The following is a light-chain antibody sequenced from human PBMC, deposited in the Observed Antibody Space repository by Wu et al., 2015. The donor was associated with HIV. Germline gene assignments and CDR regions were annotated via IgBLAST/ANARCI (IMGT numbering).Light chain of an antibody. CDR3: QQYHNWPPVT. J-gene: IGKJ1*01. CDR2: AAS. V-gene: IGKV3-15*01. CDR1: QSVSSN. Sequence: EIVMTQSPATLSVSPGERITLSCRASQSVSSNLAWYQQKPGQAPRLLIYAASTRATGIPARFSGSGSGTEFTLTISSMQSEDFAVYYCQQYHNWPPVTFGQGTKVEXK.